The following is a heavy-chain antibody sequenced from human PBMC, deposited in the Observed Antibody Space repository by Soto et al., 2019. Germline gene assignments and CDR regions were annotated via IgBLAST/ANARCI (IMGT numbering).Heavy chain of an antibody. CDR3: ACLSHSFRYIDH. CDR1: GFTVSNNY. CDR2: IYGGGNT. D-gene: IGHD1-26*01. J-gene: IGHJ4*02. Sequence: GGSLRLSCAASGFTVSNNYMNWVRQAPGKGLEWVSVIYGGGNTDYADSVKGRFTISRDSSKNTLYLQMSSLRAEDTAVYYCACLSHSFRYIDHWGQGTLVTVSS. V-gene: IGHV3-66*01.